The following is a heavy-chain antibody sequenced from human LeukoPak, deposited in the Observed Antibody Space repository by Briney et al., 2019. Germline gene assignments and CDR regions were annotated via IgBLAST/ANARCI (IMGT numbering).Heavy chain of an antibody. J-gene: IGHJ4*02. CDR3: AKVSYYDFWRVPFDY. CDR1: GFTFSSYA. Sequence: GGSLRLSCAASGFTFSSYAMSWVRQAPGKGLEWVSAISGSGGSTYSADSVKGRFTISRDNSKNTLYLQMNSLRAEDTAVYYCAKVSYYDFWRVPFDYWGQGTLVTVSS. D-gene: IGHD3-3*01. V-gene: IGHV3-23*01. CDR2: ISGSGGST.